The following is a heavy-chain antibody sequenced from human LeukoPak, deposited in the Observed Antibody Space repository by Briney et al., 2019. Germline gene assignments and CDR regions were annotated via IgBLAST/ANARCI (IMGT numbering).Heavy chain of an antibody. V-gene: IGHV3-64*01. Sequence: GGSLRLSCAASGFSFNTYAMHWVRQAPGKGLEFVSAIHYSGDRTYYANSVKGRFIISRDNSRTTLLRQMGSLRAEDTAVYYCARDSGGDAYNDYFDAWGQGTLVTVSS. D-gene: IGHD5-24*01. J-gene: IGHJ4*02. CDR3: ARDSGGDAYNDYFDA. CDR1: GFSFNTYA. CDR2: IHYSGDRT.